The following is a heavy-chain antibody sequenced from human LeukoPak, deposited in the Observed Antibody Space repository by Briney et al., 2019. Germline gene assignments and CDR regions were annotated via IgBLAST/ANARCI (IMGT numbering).Heavy chain of an antibody. CDR1: GGSISSGGYY. J-gene: IGHJ5*02. CDR3: ARAIEETGGYYGSGSYYKYNWFDP. D-gene: IGHD3-10*01. V-gene: IGHV4-31*03. CDR2: IYYGGST. Sequence: SQTLSLTCTVSGGSISSGGYYWSWIRQQPGKGLEWVGYIYYGGSTYYHPSLRRRVTISVDTSKNQFSLKLSSVTAADTAVYYCARAIEETGGYYGSGSYYKYNWFDPWGEGTLVTVSS.